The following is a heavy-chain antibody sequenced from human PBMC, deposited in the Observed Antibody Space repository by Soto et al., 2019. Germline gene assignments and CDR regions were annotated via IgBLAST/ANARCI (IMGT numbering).Heavy chain of an antibody. CDR2: ISYDGSNK. V-gene: IGHV3-30*18. Sequence: PGGSLRLSCAASGFTFSSYGMHWVRQAPGKGLEWVAVISYDGSNKYYADSVKGRFTISRDNSKNTLYLQMNSLRAEDTAVYYCAKDSSSGWYDAFDIWGQGTMVTVSS. CDR3: AKDSSSGWYDAFDI. CDR1: GFTFSSYG. J-gene: IGHJ3*02. D-gene: IGHD6-19*01.